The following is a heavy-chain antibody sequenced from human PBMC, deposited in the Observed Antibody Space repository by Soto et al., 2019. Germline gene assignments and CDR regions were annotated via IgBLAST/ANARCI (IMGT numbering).Heavy chain of an antibody. CDR2: IDHRGST. Sequence: SETLSLTCTVSGGSISSSSYYWSWIRQPPGKGLEWIGEIDHRGSTNYNPSLKSRVTISVDTSKNQFSLKLSSVTAADTAVYYCARHTPAISISDHWGQGTLVTVSS. CDR1: GGSISSSSYY. J-gene: IGHJ4*02. CDR3: ARHTPAISISDH. V-gene: IGHV4-39*01. D-gene: IGHD2-15*01.